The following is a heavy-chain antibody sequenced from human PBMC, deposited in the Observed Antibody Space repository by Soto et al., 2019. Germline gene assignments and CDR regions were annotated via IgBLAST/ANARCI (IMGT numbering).Heavy chain of an antibody. Sequence: SETLSLTCAVYGGSFSGYYWSWIRQPPGKGLEWIGEINHSGSTNYNPSLKSRVTISVDTSKNQFSLKLSPVTAADTAVYYCARNYDFWSGYYGNYYYYGMDVWGQGTTVTVSS. CDR1: GGSFSGYY. CDR3: ARNYDFWSGYYGNYYYYGMDV. D-gene: IGHD3-3*01. CDR2: INHSGST. V-gene: IGHV4-34*01. J-gene: IGHJ6*02.